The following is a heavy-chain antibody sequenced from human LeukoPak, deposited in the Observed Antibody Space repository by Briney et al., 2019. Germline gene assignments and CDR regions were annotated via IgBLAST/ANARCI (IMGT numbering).Heavy chain of an antibody. Sequence: SETLSLACAVCGGSFSGYYWSWIRQPPGKGLEWIGEINHSGSTNYNPSLKSRVTISVDTSKNQFSLKLSSVTAADTAVYYCARERFGTTLDYWGQGTLVTVSS. J-gene: IGHJ4*02. V-gene: IGHV4-34*01. CDR2: INHSGST. CDR3: ARERFGTTLDY. D-gene: IGHD3-10*01. CDR1: GGSFSGYY.